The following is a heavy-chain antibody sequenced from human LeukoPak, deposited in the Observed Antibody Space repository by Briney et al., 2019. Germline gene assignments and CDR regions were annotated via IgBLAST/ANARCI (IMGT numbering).Heavy chain of an antibody. CDR3: ARVAAEVVGVPGAIGFGWLRRDYYYMDV. J-gene: IGHJ6*03. CDR2: INPSGGST. D-gene: IGHD2-2*02. CDR1: GYTFTSYY. Sequence: ASVKVSCKASGYTFTSYYMHWVRQAPGEGLEWMGIINPSGGSTSYAQKFQGRVTMTRDMSTSTVYMELSSLRSEDTAVYYCARVAAEVVGVPGAIGFGWLRRDYYYMDVWGKGTTVTLSS. V-gene: IGHV1-46*01.